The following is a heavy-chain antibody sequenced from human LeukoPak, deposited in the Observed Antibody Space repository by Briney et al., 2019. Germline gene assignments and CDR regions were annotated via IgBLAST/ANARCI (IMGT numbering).Heavy chain of an antibody. CDR3: AREDVVLVDAVRYYYYGMDV. D-gene: IGHD2-8*01. J-gene: IGHJ6*02. V-gene: IGHV1-46*01. CDR2: INPSGGST. Sequence: ASVKVSCKASGYTFISYYMHWVRQAPGQGLEWMGIINPSGGSTNYAQKFQDRGTMTRDTSTSTVYMELSSLKSEDAAVYYCAREDVVLVDAVRYYYYGMDVWGQGTTVTVSS. CDR1: GYTFISYY.